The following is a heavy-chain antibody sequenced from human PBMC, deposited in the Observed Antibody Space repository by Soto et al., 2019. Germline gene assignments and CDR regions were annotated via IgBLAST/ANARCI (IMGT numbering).Heavy chain of an antibody. CDR3: ARDRGGGLYYDSSGYYSNYYYYGMDV. Sequence: SETLSLTCTVSGGSISSGGYYRSWIRQHPGKGLEWIGYIYYSGSTYYNPSLKSRVTISVDTSKNQFSLKLSSVTAADTAVYYCARDRGGGLYYDSSGYYSNYYYYGMDVWGQGTTVTVSS. CDR1: GGSISSGGYY. D-gene: IGHD3-22*01. CDR2: IYYSGST. J-gene: IGHJ6*02. V-gene: IGHV4-31*03.